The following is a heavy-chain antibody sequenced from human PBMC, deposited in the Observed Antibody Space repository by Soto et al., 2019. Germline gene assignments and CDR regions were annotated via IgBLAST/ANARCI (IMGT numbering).Heavy chain of an antibody. V-gene: IGHV3-74*01. CDR3: ATAEVDY. CDR1: GYTFGNHW. Sequence: GGSLRLSCAVAGYTFGNHWMHWVRQAPGKGLEWVSRMNSDGSIINYADSVKGRFTVSRDNAKNTLYLQMNSLRVEDTAVYYCATAEVDYWGPGTLVTVSS. CDR2: MNSDGSII. J-gene: IGHJ4*02.